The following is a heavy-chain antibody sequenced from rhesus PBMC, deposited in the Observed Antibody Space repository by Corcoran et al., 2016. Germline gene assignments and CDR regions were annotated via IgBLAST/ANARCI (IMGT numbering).Heavy chain of an antibody. CDR2: ISSGGST. Sequence: QVQLQQWGEGLVKPSETLSLTCAVYGGSLNSNYWSWIRQPPAQGLEWIGRISSGGSTTYNPSPRSRVTISIDTSKNQFSLKRSSVTAADTAVDYCARVGEWELPRFDYWGQGVLVTVSS. V-gene: IGHV4-160*01. CDR1: GGSLNSNY. D-gene: IGHD1-44*02. CDR3: ARVGEWELPRFDY. J-gene: IGHJ4*01.